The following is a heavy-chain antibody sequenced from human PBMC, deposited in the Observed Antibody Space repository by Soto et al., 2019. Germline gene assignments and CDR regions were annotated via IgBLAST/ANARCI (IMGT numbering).Heavy chain of an antibody. CDR2: IKHKADGETT. CDR1: GFTFNDAW. CDR3: TTDLCSSSAWANDY. Sequence: GGSLRLSCTASGFTFNDAWMNWVRQGPGKGLEWVARIKHKADGETTDYAAPVKGRFTISRDDSKNTVSLQMDSLRTEDTAVYYCTTDLCSSSAWANDYWGQGTLVTVSS. D-gene: IGHD6-19*01. J-gene: IGHJ4*02. V-gene: IGHV3-15*07.